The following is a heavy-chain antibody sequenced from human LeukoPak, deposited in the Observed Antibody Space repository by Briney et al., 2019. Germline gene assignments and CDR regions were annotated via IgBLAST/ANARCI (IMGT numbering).Heavy chain of an antibody. CDR3: VSFYETY. Sequence: PGGSLRLSCAVSGFTFSSSWMHWVRQAPGKGLVWVSHIKTDGSTTAYADSVKGRFTISKDNAKNTVYLQMNSLRAEDTAVYYCVSFYETYWGRGTLVTVSS. CDR2: IKTDGSTT. D-gene: IGHD2/OR15-2a*01. CDR1: GFTFSSSW. J-gene: IGHJ4*02. V-gene: IGHV3-74*01.